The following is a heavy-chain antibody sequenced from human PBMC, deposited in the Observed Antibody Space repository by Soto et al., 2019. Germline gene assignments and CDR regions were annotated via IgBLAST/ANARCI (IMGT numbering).Heavy chain of an antibody. J-gene: IGHJ4*03. V-gene: IGHV3-23*01. CDR3: AKDLVPAEGGHGDSFPM. CDR2: ISGTGGTI. Sequence: GGCPRLSCVASWFTLHTYPLRWVRQAPGKGLEWVSSISGTGGTIKYADSVKGRFTISRDNSRNTLSLQMTSLRVEDTAVYYCAKDLVPAEGGHGDSFPMWVQGTLVTVSS. CDR1: WFTLHTYP. D-gene: IGHD2-21*01.